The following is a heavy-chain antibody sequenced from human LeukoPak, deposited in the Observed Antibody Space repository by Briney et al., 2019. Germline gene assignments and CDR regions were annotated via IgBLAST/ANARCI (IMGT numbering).Heavy chain of an antibody. D-gene: IGHD1-26*01. J-gene: IGHJ4*02. Sequence: PGGSLRLSCTLSGFTHSIYSMNWVRQARGKGREGVSSISGSGSDTYYADSVKGRFTISRDNAKNSLSLQMSSLRAEDTAIYYCARSFLTPGGQWGQGTPVTVSS. V-gene: IGHV3-21*01. CDR2: ISGSGSDT. CDR1: GFTHSIYS. CDR3: ARSFLTPGGQ.